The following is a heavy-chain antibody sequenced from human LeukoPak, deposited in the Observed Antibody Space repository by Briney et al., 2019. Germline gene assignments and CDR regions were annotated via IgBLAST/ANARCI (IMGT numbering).Heavy chain of an antibody. D-gene: IGHD6-19*01. Sequence: SETLSLTCTVSGDSISSGDYYWTWIRQHPGKGLQWIGYTHYSRSTYYNPSLESRLAMSVDTSKNQFSLKVSSVTAADTAVYYCARAKYNTGWNLDYWGQGTLVTVSS. CDR1: GDSISSGDYY. CDR3: ARAKYNTGWNLDY. CDR2: THYSRST. J-gene: IGHJ4*02. V-gene: IGHV4-31*03.